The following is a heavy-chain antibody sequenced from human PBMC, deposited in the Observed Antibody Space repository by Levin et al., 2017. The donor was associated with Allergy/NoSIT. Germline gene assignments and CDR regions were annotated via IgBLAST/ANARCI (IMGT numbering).Heavy chain of an antibody. CDR3: ARDWELGY. CDR2: ISSSSSYT. V-gene: IGHV3-11*05. CDR1: GFTFSDYY. J-gene: IGHJ4*02. Sequence: GESLKISCAASGFTFSDYYMSWIRQAPGKGLEWVSYISSSSSYTNYADSVKGRFTISRDNAKNSLYLQMNSLRAEDTAVYYCARDWELGYWGQGTLVTVSS. D-gene: IGHD3-10*01.